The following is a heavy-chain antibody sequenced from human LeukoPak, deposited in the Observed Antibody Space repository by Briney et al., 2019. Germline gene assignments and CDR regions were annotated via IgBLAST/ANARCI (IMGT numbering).Heavy chain of an antibody. CDR1: GGSISSYY. Sequence: SETLSLTCTVSGGSISSYYWSWIRQPPGKGLEWIGYIYHSGSTYYNPSLKSRVTISVDRSKNQFSLKLSSVTAADTAVYYCARDPMTTARSGYFDLWGRGTLVTVSS. CDR2: IYHSGST. CDR3: ARDPMTTARSGYFDL. J-gene: IGHJ2*01. V-gene: IGHV4-59*12. D-gene: IGHD4-17*01.